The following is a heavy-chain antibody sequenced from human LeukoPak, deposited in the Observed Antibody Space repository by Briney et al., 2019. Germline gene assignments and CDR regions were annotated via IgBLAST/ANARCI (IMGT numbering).Heavy chain of an antibody. CDR1: GFTVSSNY. V-gene: IGHV3-66*01. CDR3: ARAQREYGSGSYYAGF. Sequence: PGGSLRLSCAASGFTVSSNYMSWVRQAPGKGLEWVSVIYSGGSTYYADSVKGRFTISRDNSKNTLYLQMNSLRAEDTAVYYCARAQREYGSGSYYAGFWGQGTLVTVSS. CDR2: IYSGGST. D-gene: IGHD3-10*01. J-gene: IGHJ4*02.